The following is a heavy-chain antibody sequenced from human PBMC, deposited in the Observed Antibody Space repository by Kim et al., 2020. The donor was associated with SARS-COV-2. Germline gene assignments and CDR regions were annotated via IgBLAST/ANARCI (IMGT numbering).Heavy chain of an antibody. J-gene: IGHJ4*02. D-gene: IGHD6-6*01. V-gene: IGHV1-18*01. CDR3: ARDGYIAARPGGFDY. Sequence: ASVKVSCKASGYTFTSYGISWVRQAPGQGLEWMGWISAYNGNTNYAQKLQGRVTMTTDTSTSTAYMELRSLRSDDTAVYYCARDGYIAARPGGFDYWGQGNLVTVSS. CDR1: GYTFTSYG. CDR2: ISAYNGNT.